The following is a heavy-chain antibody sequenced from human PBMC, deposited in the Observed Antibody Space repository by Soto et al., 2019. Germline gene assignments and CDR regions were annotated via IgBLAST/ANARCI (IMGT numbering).Heavy chain of an antibody. Sequence: PGGSLRLSCAASGFTFSSYGMHWVRQAPGKGLEWVAVISYDGSNKYYADSVKGRFTISRDNSKNTLYLQMNSLRAEDTAVYYCAKEEITMIGGGYFDYWGQGTLVTVSS. CDR3: AKEEITMIGGGYFDY. V-gene: IGHV3-30*18. J-gene: IGHJ4*02. CDR2: ISYDGSNK. D-gene: IGHD3-22*01. CDR1: GFTFSSYG.